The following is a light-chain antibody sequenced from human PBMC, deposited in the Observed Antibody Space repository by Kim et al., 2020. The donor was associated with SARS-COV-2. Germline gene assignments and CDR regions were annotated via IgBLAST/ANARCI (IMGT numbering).Light chain of an antibody. J-gene: IGKJ2*01. CDR2: GAS. CDR1: QSVSSN. Sequence: SPGERAPLSCRASQSVSSNVAWYQQKPGQAPRLIIYGASTRATGIPARFSGSGSGTEFTLTIRSLQSEDFAVYYCQQYNNWPPLYTFGQGTKLEIK. CDR3: QQYNNWPPLYT. V-gene: IGKV3-15*01.